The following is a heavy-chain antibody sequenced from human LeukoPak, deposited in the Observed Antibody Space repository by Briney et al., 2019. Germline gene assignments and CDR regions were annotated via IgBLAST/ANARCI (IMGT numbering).Heavy chain of an antibody. D-gene: IGHD5-12*01. V-gene: IGHV1-69*13. CDR2: IVPIFGTA. J-gene: IGHJ4*02. CDR1: GGTFSRYA. Sequence: AASVKVSCKASGGTFSRYAVSWVRQAPGQGLEWMGGIVPIFGTANYAQKFQGRVTITADESTSTAYMELSSLRSEDTAVYYCARASGGYSGYIYFDYWGQGTLVTVSS. CDR3: ARASGGYSGYIYFDY.